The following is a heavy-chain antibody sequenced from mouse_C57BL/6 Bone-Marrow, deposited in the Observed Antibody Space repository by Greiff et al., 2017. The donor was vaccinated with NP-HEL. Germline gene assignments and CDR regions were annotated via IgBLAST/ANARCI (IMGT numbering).Heavy chain of an antibody. J-gene: IGHJ2*01. CDR2: ISDGGSYT. CDR1: GFTFSSYA. V-gene: IGHV5-4*01. CDR3: ARDEGTTVVFDY. Sequence: EVHLVESGGGLVKPGGSLKLSCAASGFTFSSYAMSWVRQTPEKRLEWVATISDGGSYTYYPDNVKGRFTISRDNAKNNLYLQMSHLKSEDTAMYYCARDEGTTVVFDYWGQGTTLTVSS. D-gene: IGHD1-1*01.